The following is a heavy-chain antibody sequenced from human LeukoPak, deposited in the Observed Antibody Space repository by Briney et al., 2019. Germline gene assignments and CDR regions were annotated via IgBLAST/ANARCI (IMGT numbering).Heavy chain of an antibody. CDR3: ARDLYGDYSFDY. J-gene: IGHJ4*02. CDR2: INHNGNVD. Sequence: GGSLRLSCAASGFTFSSYWMNWARQAPGKGLEWVASINHNGNVDYYVDSVKGRFTISRDNAKNSLYLQMSNLRAEDTAVYYCARDLYGDYSFDYWGQGTLVTVSS. D-gene: IGHD4-17*01. V-gene: IGHV3-7*03. CDR1: GFTFSSYW.